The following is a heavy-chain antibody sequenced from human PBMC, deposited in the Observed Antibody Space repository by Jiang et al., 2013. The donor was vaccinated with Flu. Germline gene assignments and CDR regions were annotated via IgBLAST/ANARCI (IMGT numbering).Heavy chain of an antibody. CDR2: IQNSGSGVR. V-gene: IGHV4-30-4*01. J-gene: IGHJ6*02. D-gene: IGHD3-16*01. Sequence: GLVKPSQTLSLTCTVSGDSITIGDYFWSWIRQSPGKGLEWIGNIQNSGSGVRNYNPSLESRVTISADTSKNQFSLSMTSVTAADTAVYYCARDRPRLIRKTNGLDVWGPGTTVIVSS. CDR3: ARDRPRLIRKTNGLDV. CDR1: GDSITIGDYF.